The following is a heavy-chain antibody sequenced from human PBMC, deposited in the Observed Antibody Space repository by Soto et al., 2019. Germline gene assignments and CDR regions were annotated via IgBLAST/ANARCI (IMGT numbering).Heavy chain of an antibody. D-gene: IGHD3-9*01. CDR1: GYTLIGYY. Sequence: ASVKVFCKASGYTLIGYYMRWVRQAPGQGLEWMGWINPNSGGTNYAQNFQGRVTMTRDTSSYTAYMELTRLRSDDTAVYYCARDSYYDILTGYSRNAFDMWGQGTMVTVSS. J-gene: IGHJ3*02. CDR2: INPNSGGT. V-gene: IGHV1-2*02. CDR3: ARDSYYDILTGYSRNAFDM.